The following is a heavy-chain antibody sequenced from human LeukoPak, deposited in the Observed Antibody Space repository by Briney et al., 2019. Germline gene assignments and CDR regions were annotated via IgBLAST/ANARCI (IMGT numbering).Heavy chain of an antibody. D-gene: IGHD1-26*01. Sequence: SETLSLTCAVCGGSISSSDWWSWVRQPPGKGLEWLGQIYYSGSTNYNPSLKSRVTISVDKSKNQFSLKLSSVTAADTAVYYCARVSGSYFDYWGQGTLVTVSS. CDR3: ARVSGSYFDY. J-gene: IGHJ4*02. CDR1: GGSISSSDW. CDR2: IYYSGST. V-gene: IGHV4-4*02.